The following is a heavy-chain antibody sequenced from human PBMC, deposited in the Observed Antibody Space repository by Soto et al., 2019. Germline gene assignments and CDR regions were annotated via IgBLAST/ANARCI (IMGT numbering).Heavy chain of an antibody. D-gene: IGHD2-15*01. CDR1: GFTFSSYA. CDR2: ISYDGSNK. Sequence: QVQLVESGGGVVQPGRSLRLSCAASGFTFSSYAMHWVRQAPGKGLEWVAVISYDGSNKYYEDSVKGRFTISRDNSKNPLYLQMNSLRAEDTAVYYCARARGYCSGCSCHGYYFDYWGEGTLVTVSS. CDR3: ARARGYCSGCSCHGYYFDY. V-gene: IGHV3-30-3*01. J-gene: IGHJ4*02.